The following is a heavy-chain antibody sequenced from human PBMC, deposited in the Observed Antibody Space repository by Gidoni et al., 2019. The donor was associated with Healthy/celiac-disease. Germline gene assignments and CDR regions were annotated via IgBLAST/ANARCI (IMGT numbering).Heavy chain of an antibody. J-gene: IGHJ5*02. CDR2: IIPIFGTA. CDR3: ARASESEVVAAFRIDNWFDP. CDR1: GGTFSSYA. Sequence: QVQLVQSGAEVKKPGSSVKVSGKASGGTFSSYAISWVRQAPGQGLEWMGGIIPIFGTANYAQKFQGRVTITADESTSTAYMELSSLRSEDTAVYYCARASESEVVAAFRIDNWFDPWGQGTLVTVSS. V-gene: IGHV1-69*01. D-gene: IGHD2-15*01.